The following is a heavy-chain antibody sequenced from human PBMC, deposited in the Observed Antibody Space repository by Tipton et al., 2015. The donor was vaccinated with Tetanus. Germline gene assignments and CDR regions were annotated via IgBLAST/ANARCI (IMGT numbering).Heavy chain of an antibody. CDR3: AASELVTRGGFRAFDI. CDR2: IYPGDSDT. D-gene: IGHD2-21*02. J-gene: IGHJ3*02. V-gene: IGHV5-51*01. CDR1: GYSFTSYW. Sequence: MQLVQSGAEVKKPGESLKISCKGSGYSFTSYWIGWVRQMPGKGLEWMGSIYPGDSDTKYSPSFQGRVTISADKSINTAYLQWSSLKASDTVMYYCAASELVTRGGFRAFDIWGQGTMVTVSS.